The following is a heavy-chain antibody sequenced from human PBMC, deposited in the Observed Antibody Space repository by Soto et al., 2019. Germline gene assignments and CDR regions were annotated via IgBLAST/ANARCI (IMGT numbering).Heavy chain of an antibody. CDR3: ARDSSGWAYYFDY. CDR2: ISYDASNK. V-gene: IGHV3-30*04. D-gene: IGHD6-19*01. CDR1: VFTFSGYG. Sequence: GGSLRLSCAASVFTFSGYGMHWVRQAPGKGLEWVAVISYDASNKDYADSVKGRFTISRDNSKNTLYVQMNSLRAEDTAMYFCARDSSGWAYYFDYWGQGALVTVSS. J-gene: IGHJ4*02.